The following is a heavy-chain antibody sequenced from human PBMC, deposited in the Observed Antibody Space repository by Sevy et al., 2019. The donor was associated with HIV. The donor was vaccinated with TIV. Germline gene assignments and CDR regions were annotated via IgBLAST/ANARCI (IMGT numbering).Heavy chain of an antibody. CDR1: GGTFSSYA. J-gene: IGHJ4*02. D-gene: IGHD6-13*01. V-gene: IGHV1-69*13. Sequence: ASVKVSCKASGGTFSSYAISWVRQAPGQGLEWMGGIIPIFGTANYAQKFQGRVTITADESTSTAYMELSSLRSEDTAVYYCARDRAAAGTRGGGFDYWGQGTLVTVSS. CDR2: IIPIFGTA. CDR3: ARDRAAAGTRGGGFDY.